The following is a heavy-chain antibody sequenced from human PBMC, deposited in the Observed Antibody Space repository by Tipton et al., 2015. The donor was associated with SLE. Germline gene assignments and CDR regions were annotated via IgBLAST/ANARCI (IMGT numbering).Heavy chain of an antibody. CDR2: ISGSGGST. Sequence: SLRLSCAASGFTFSSYAMSWVRQAPGKGLEWVSAISGSGGSTYYADSVKGRFTISRDNSKNTLYLQMNSLRAEDTAVYYCAHWTYYYDSSGSWGQGTLVTVSS. CDR1: GFTFSSYA. V-gene: IGHV3-23*01. CDR3: AHWTYYYDSSGS. D-gene: IGHD3-22*01. J-gene: IGHJ5*02.